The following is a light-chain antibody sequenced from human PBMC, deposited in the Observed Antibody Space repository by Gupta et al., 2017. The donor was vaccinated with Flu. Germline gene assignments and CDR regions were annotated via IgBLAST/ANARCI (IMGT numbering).Light chain of an antibody. V-gene: IGKV3-11*01. Sequence: EIVLTQSPAPLSLSPGERATLSCRASQSVSSYLAWYQQKPGQAPRLLIYDASNRAPGIPARFSGSGSGTDFTLTISSLEPEDFAVYYCQQRSNWPLLTVGGGTKVEIK. CDR3: QQRSNWPLLT. J-gene: IGKJ4*01. CDR2: DAS. CDR1: QSVSSY.